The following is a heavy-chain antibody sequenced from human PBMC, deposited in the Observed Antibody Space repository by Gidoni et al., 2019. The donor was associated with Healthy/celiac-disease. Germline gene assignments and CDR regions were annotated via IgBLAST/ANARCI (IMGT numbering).Heavy chain of an antibody. Sequence: QVKLQESGPGLVKPSGTLSLTCAVSGGSISSSNWWSWVRQPPGQGLEWIGEIYHSGSTNYNPSLKSRVTISVYKSKNQFSLKLSSVTAADTAVYYCARFGSYWNYWGQGTLVTVSS. J-gene: IGHJ4*02. CDR2: IYHSGST. CDR1: GGSISSSNW. CDR3: ARFGSYWNY. D-gene: IGHD1-26*01. V-gene: IGHV4-4*02.